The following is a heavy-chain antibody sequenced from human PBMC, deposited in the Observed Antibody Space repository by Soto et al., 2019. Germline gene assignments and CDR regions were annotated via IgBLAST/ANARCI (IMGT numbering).Heavy chain of an antibody. J-gene: IGHJ4*02. CDR1: GGTFSSYA. D-gene: IGHD2-21*02. Sequence: ASVKVSCKASGGTFSSYAISWVRQAPGQGLEWMGGIIPIFGTANYAQKFQGRVTITADESTSTAYMELSSLRPEDTAVYYCASGRAYCGGDCYFSPFDYWGQGTLVTVSS. CDR3: ASGRAYCGGDCYFSPFDY. V-gene: IGHV1-69*13. CDR2: IIPIFGTA.